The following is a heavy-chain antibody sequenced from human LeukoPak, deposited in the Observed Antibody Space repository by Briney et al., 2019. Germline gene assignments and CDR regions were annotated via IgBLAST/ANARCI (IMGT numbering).Heavy chain of an antibody. J-gene: IGHJ4*02. D-gene: IGHD5-12*01. CDR3: AKPPRDIVATINYFDY. CDR2: IKQDGSEK. V-gene: IGHV3-7*01. CDR1: GFTFSSYW. Sequence: GGSLRLSCAASGFTFSSYWMSWVRQAPGKGLEWVANIKQDGSEKYYVDSVKGRFTISRDNAKNSLYLQMNSLRAEDTAVYYCAKPPRDIVATINYFDYWGQGTLVTVSS.